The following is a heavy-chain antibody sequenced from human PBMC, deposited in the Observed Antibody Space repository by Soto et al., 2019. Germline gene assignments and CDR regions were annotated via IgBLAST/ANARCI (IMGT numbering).Heavy chain of an antibody. CDR2: IIPIFGTA. J-gene: IGHJ5*02. D-gene: IGHD2-21*01. Sequence: GAFNSYASNGRREGPGQGLEWMGGIIPIFGTANYAQKLQGRVTMTTDTSTSTAYMELRSLRSDDTAVYYCAIFLSPFSPWRPGTRVTV. V-gene: IGHV1-69*05. CDR3: AIFLSPFSP. CDR1: GAFNSYA.